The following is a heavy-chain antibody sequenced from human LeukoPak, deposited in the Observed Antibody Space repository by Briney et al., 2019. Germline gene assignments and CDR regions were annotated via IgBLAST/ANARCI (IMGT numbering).Heavy chain of an antibody. CDR1: GGSFSGYY. J-gene: IGHJ4*02. Sequence: NPSETLSLTCAVYGGSFSGYYWSWIRQPPGKGLEWIVEINHSGSTNYNPSLKSRVTISVDTSKNQFSLKLSSVTAADTAVYYCARGRIAVAAKPFDYWGQGTLVTVSS. V-gene: IGHV4-34*01. CDR3: ARGRIAVAAKPFDY. CDR2: INHSGST. D-gene: IGHD6-19*01.